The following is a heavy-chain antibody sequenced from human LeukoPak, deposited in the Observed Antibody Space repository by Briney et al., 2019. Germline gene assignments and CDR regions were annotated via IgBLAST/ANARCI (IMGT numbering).Heavy chain of an antibody. CDR3: TRLQIAVAGPNWFDP. CDR2: IKQDGSVQ. CDR1: KFTFSSYW. J-gene: IGHJ5*02. D-gene: IGHD6-19*01. Sequence: HPGGSLRLPCAASKFTFSSYWMSWVRQAPGKGLEWVANIKQDGSVQFYMDSLKGRFSVSRDNAKNSLYLQMNGLRVEDTAVYYCTRLQIAVAGPNWFDPWGQGTLVTVSS. V-gene: IGHV3-7*01.